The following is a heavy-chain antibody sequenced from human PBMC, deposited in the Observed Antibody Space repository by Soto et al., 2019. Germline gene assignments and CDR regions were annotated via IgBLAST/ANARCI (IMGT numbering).Heavy chain of an antibody. CDR2: IYGGGTT. Sequence: EVQLVESGGGLIQPGGSLRLSCAASGFAVSSKYMNWVRQAPGKGLEWVSVIYGGGTTYYADSVKGGFTISRDTSKNTLYIQMNSLRAEDTAVYYCVQATGWPGFDFWGQGTLVTVSS. V-gene: IGHV3-53*01. D-gene: IGHD6-19*01. CDR3: VQATGWPGFDF. CDR1: GFAVSSKY. J-gene: IGHJ4*02.